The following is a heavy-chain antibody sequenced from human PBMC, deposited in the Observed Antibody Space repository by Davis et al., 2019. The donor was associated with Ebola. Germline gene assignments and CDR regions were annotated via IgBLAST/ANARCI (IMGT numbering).Heavy chain of an antibody. CDR1: GYTFTGYY. Sequence: ASVKVSCKASGYTFTGYYMHWVRQAPGQGLEWMGWINPNSGGTNYAQKFQGRVTMTRDTSISTAYMELSRLRSDDTAVYYCARVRSGYDLIGLYYFDYWGQGTLVTVSS. V-gene: IGHV1-2*02. D-gene: IGHD5-12*01. CDR2: INPNSGGT. J-gene: IGHJ4*02. CDR3: ARVRSGYDLIGLYYFDY.